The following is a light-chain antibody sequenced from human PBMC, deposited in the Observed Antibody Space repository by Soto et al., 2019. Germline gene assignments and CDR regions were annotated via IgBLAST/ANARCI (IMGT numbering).Light chain of an antibody. Sequence: QSALTQPASVSGSPGQSITISCTGTSSDVGGYNYVSWYQHHPGKAPKLMIFEVSYRPSGVSNRFSGSKSGNTASLTISGLQAEDEADYYCSSYTSSSTLVFGSGTKLTVL. J-gene: IGLJ1*01. CDR1: SSDVGGYNY. V-gene: IGLV2-14*01. CDR2: EVS. CDR3: SSYTSSSTLV.